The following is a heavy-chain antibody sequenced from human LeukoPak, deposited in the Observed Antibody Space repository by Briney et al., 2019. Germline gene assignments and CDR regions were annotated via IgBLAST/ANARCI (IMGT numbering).Heavy chain of an antibody. D-gene: IGHD1-26*01. V-gene: IGHV4-31*03. CDR2: IDYSRNT. CDR1: GGSISSGGYY. CDR3: ARDRPGSYNDY. Sequence: PSETLSFTCTVSGGSISSGGYYWRWIRQDPGKGLEWIGYIDYSRNTYYNPSLKSRVTISVDTSKNQLFLKLRSVTAADTAVYYCARDRPGSYNDYWGQGTLVTVSS. J-gene: IGHJ4*02.